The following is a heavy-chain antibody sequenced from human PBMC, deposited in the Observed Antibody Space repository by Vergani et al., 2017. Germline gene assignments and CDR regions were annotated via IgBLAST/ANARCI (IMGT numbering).Heavy chain of an antibody. CDR2: ISAYNGNT. V-gene: IGHV1-18*01. Sequence: QVQLVQSGAEVKTPGASVKVSCKASGYTFTSYGISWVRQAPGQGLEWMGWISAYNGNTNYAQKLQGRVTMTTDTSTSTAYMELRSLRSDDTAVYYCARDYGSWSGGSCYYYYYYYGMDVWGQGTTVTVSS. CDR1: GYTFTSYG. CDR3: ARDYGSWSGGSCYYYYYYYGMDV. D-gene: IGHD2-15*01. J-gene: IGHJ6*02.